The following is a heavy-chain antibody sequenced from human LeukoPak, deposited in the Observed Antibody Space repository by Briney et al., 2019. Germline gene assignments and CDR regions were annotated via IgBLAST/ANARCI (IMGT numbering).Heavy chain of an antibody. D-gene: IGHD4/OR15-4a*01. CDR1: GFTFSSDG. CDR3: ARDGAAWSRDY. V-gene: IGHV3-33*01. CDR2: IWYDGSNK. Sequence: GGFLRLSCAASGFTFSSDGMHWVRQAPGKGLEWVAVIWYDGSNKYYADSVKGRFTISRDNSKNMLYMQMNSLRAEDTAVYYCARDGAAWSRDYWGPGTLVTVSS. J-gene: IGHJ4*02.